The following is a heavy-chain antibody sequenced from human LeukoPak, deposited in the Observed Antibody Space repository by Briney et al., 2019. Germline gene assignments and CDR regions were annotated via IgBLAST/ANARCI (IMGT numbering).Heavy chain of an antibody. D-gene: IGHD1-26*01. Sequence: GGSLRLSCAASGFIFDDYAMSWVRQAPGKGLEWVSGINWNGGSTGYADSVKGRFTISRDNAKNSLYLQMNSLRAEDTALYYCARAQWGLRGFNYWGQGTLVTVSS. CDR2: INWNGGST. V-gene: IGHV3-20*04. CDR3: ARAQWGLRGFNY. J-gene: IGHJ4*02. CDR1: GFIFDDYA.